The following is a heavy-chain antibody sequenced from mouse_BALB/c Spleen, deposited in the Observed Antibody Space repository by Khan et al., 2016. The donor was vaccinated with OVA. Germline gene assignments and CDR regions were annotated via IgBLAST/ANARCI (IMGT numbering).Heavy chain of an antibody. J-gene: IGHJ2*01. CDR2: ISSGGST. V-gene: IGHV5-6-5*01. D-gene: IGHD2-14*01. CDR1: GFTFSGYV. CDR3: AREAYRYDEYYFDY. Sequence: EVELVESGGDLVKPGGSLKLSCAASGFTFSGYVMSWVRQTPEKRLEWVASISSGGSTYYPDSVKGRFTISRDNARNILYLQMSSLRSEDTAMYYCAREAYRYDEYYFDYGGQGTTLTVSS.